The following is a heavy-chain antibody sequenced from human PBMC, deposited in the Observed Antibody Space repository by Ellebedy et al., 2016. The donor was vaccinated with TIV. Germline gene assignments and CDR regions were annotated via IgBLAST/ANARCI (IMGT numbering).Heavy chain of an antibody. V-gene: IGHV3-23*01. CDR1: GFAFHEYS. D-gene: IGHD1-1*01. CDR3: AKGTTYYYYNMDV. Sequence: GGSLRLXXVASGFAFHEYSMSWVRQTPGKGLEWVASISGKGGRKYHADSVRGRFTINRNNYKNILSLEMKSLRVDDTAVYPCAKGTTYYYYNMDVWGKGTTVTVSS. J-gene: IGHJ6*04. CDR2: ISGKGGRK.